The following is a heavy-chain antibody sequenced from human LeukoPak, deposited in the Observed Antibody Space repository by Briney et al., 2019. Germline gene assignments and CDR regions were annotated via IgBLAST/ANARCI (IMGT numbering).Heavy chain of an antibody. D-gene: IGHD3-10*01. CDR3: AGVFSGRRPFEL. V-gene: IGHV4-59*01. Sequence: SETLSLTCTVSGGSINDYYWNWVRQPPGKGLEWIGYIYYRGATNSNPSLKGRVTTSIDTSKKEFSLKLSSVIAADTAVYYCAGVFSGRRPFELWGQGTLVTVSS. CDR2: IYYRGAT. CDR1: GGSINDYY. J-gene: IGHJ4*02.